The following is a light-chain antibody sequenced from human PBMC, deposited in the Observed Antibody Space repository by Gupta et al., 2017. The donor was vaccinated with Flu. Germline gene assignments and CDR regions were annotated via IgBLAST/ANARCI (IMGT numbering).Light chain of an antibody. CDR3: QSYDNSLSGSKV. CDR1: TSNIGAGYD. Sequence: QFVLTQPPSVSGAPGQRVTISCTGSTSNIGAGYDVHWYQQAPGRAPKRLIFGNNNRPSGVADRFSGSKSGTSASLAIAGLQAEDEADYYCQSYDNSLSGSKVFGGGTKLTVL. V-gene: IGLV1-40*01. CDR2: GNN. J-gene: IGLJ3*02.